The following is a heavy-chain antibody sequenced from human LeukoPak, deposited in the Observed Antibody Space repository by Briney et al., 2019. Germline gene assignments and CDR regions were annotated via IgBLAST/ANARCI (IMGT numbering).Heavy chain of an antibody. J-gene: IGHJ4*02. D-gene: IGHD5-18*01. V-gene: IGHV4-59*08. CDR2: IYYSGST. CDR3: ASPQRGHSYGYAGPFDY. CDR1: GGSISSYY. Sequence: PSVTLSLTCTVSGGSISSYYWDWIRQPPGKGLEWIGYIYYSGSTNYNPSLKSRVTISVHTSKNQFSLKLSSVTAADTAVYYCASPQRGHSYGYAGPFDYWGQGTLVTVSS.